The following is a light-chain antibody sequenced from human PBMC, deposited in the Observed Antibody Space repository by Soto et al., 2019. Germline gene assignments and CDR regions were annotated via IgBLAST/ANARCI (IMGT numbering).Light chain of an antibody. CDR3: QQYNNWPPYT. J-gene: IGKJ2*01. V-gene: IGKV3-15*01. CDR1: QSVSSN. Sequence: EIVMTQSPATLSVSPRERATLSCRASQSVSSNLAWYQQKPGQAPRLLIYGASTRATGIPARFSGSGSGTEFTLTFSSLQSEDFALYYCQQYNNWPPYTFGQGTKLEIK. CDR2: GAS.